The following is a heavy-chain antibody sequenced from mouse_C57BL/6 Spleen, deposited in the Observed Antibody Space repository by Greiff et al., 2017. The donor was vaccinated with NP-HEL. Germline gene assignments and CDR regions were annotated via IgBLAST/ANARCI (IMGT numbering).Heavy chain of an antibody. CDR2: INPGSGGT. J-gene: IGHJ4*01. Sequence: VKLQESGAELVRPGTSVKVSCKASGYAFTNYLIEWVKQRPGQGLEWIGVINPGSGGTNYNEKFKGKATLTADKSSSTAYMQLSSLTSEDSAVYFCAREGISYAMDYWGQGTSVTVSS. V-gene: IGHV1-54*01. CDR3: AREGISYAMDY. CDR1: GYAFTNYL.